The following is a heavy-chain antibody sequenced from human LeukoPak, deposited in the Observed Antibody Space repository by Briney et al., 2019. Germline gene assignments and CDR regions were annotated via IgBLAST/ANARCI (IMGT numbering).Heavy chain of an antibody. Sequence: PGGSLRLSCAASGFAFSSYAMHWVRQAPGKGLEWVAFIRYDGNNKYYADSVKGRFTISRGNSKNTLYLQMNSLRAEDTAVYYCAKTFSSDWYFDYWGQGTLVTVAS. CDR1: GFAFSSYA. J-gene: IGHJ4*02. CDR2: IRYDGNNK. CDR3: AKTFSSDWYFDY. D-gene: IGHD6-25*01. V-gene: IGHV3-30*02.